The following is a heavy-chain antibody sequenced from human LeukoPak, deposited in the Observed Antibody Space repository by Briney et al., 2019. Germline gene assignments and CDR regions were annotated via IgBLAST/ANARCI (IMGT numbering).Heavy chain of an antibody. V-gene: IGHV3-48*02. CDR1: GFTFSSYS. D-gene: IGHD6-6*01. J-gene: IGHJ6*02. Sequence: GGSLRLSCAASGFTFSSYSMNWVRQAPGKGLESVSSITRSSSTIYYADSVKGRFTISRDNAKNSLYLQMNSLRDEDTAVYYCARDPYSSTWSYGMDVWGQGTTVTVSS. CDR2: ITRSSSTI. CDR3: ARDPYSSTWSYGMDV.